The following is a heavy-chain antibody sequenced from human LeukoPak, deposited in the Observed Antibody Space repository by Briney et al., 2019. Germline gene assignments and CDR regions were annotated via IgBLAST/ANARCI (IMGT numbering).Heavy chain of an antibody. CDR1: GFTFGDYY. J-gene: IGHJ3*02. Sequence: GGSLRLSCAASGFTFGDYYMSWIRQAPGKGLEWISYISSSGHSIYYADSVKGRFTISRDNAKNSLYLQMNSLRADDTAVYYCAREATHISSWSSKTDAFDMWGQGTMVTVSS. D-gene: IGHD6-13*01. V-gene: IGHV3-11*04. CDR2: ISSSGHSI. CDR3: AREATHISSWSSKTDAFDM.